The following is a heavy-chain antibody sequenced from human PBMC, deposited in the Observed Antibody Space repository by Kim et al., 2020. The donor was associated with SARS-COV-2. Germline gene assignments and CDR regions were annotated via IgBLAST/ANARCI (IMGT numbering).Heavy chain of an antibody. J-gene: IGHJ4*02. Sequence: GGSLRLSCAASGFTFSSYAMTWVRQAPGKGLEWVSVISNNGVITSYTDSVKGRLIISRDNYKNTLYLQMNSLRAEDTAVYYCAKVGSGWSFDYWGQGTLVSVSS. V-gene: IGHV3-23*01. CDR2: ISNNGVIT. CDR3: AKVGSGWSFDY. D-gene: IGHD6-19*01. CDR1: GFTFSSYA.